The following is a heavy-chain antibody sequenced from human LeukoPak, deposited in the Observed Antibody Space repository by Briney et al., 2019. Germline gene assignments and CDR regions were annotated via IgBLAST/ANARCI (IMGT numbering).Heavy chain of an antibody. CDR2: INPNSGGT. CDR1: GYTFTGYY. V-gene: IGHV1-2*04. J-gene: IGHJ6*03. Sequence: ASVKVSCKASGYTFTGYYMHWVRQAPGQGLEWMGWINPNSGGTNYAQKFQGWVTMTRDTSISTAYMELSRLRSDDTAVYYCARDGPNRADLVVVPASTKAYYYFMDVWGKGTMVTVSS. D-gene: IGHD2-2*01. CDR3: ARDGPNRADLVVVPASTKAYYYFMDV.